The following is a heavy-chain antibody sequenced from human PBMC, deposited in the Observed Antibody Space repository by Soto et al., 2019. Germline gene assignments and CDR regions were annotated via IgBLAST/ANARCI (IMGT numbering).Heavy chain of an antibody. V-gene: IGHV4-31*03. CDR2: IFFSGNT. CDR3: ARDNYDGMLDF. CDR1: GGSILNGGHY. Sequence: QVQLQESGPGLLKPSQTLSLTCTVSGGSILNGGHYWTWIRQHPGKGLEWIGRIFFSGNTHYNPALKSRLTFSLDTAKNQFSLKLTSVTAADTAIYYCARDNYDGMLDFWGPGTLVTVSS. D-gene: IGHD5-12*01. J-gene: IGHJ4*02.